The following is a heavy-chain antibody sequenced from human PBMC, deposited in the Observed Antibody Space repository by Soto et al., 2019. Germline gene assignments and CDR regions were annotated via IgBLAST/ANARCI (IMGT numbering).Heavy chain of an antibody. CDR3: AKKTPPHGNFAY. CDR2: ISADGSNQ. J-gene: IGHJ4*02. Sequence: QVQLVESGGGVVQPGRSLRLSCAASGFTFSSYGMHWVRQAPGKGLEWVAIISADGSNQNSEDSVKGRFTISRDDSKSALFLQMNSLRAEDTALYYCAKKTPPHGNFAYWGQGTLVTVSS. CDR1: GFTFSSYG. V-gene: IGHV3-30*18.